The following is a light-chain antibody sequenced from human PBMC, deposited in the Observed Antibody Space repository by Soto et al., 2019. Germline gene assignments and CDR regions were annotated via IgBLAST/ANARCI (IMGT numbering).Light chain of an antibody. V-gene: IGLV2-23*01. CDR2: EGI. CDR3: CSYVGTTTYV. CDR1: SNTIGGYNL. Sequence: QSVLTQPASGSGSRGQSITISCTGTSNTIGGYNLVSWYQQHRGPAPKVIIYEGIKRPSGVSNRFSGSISGSTASLTISGLQAEDEADYYCCSYVGTTTYVFGTGTKVTV. J-gene: IGLJ1*01.